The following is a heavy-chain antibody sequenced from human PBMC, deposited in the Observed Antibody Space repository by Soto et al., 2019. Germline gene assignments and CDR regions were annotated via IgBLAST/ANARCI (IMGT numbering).Heavy chain of an antibody. CDR1: GGSFSGYY. J-gene: IGHJ5*02. V-gene: IGHV4-34*01. Sequence: SETLSLTCAVYGGSFSGYYWSWIRQPPGKGLEWIGEINHSGSTNYNPSLKSRVTISVDTSKNQFSLKLSSVTAADTAVYYCARGGAARPRRSSSWFDPWGQGTLVTVSS. CDR3: ARGGAARPRRSSSWFDP. CDR2: INHSGST. D-gene: IGHD6-6*01.